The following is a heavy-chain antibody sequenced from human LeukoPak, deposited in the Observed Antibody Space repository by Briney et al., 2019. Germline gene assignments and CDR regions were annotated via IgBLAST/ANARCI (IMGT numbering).Heavy chain of an antibody. D-gene: IGHD3-3*01. Sequence: ASVKVSCKASGYTFTGSYMHWVRQAPGQGLEWMGWINPNSGGTNYAQKFQGRVTMTRDTSISTAYMELSRLRSDDTAVYYCARDTYDFWSGYYSEAYYYYMDVWGKGTTVTVSS. CDR2: INPNSGGT. CDR1: GYTFTGSY. J-gene: IGHJ6*03. CDR3: ARDTYDFWSGYYSEAYYYYMDV. V-gene: IGHV1-2*02.